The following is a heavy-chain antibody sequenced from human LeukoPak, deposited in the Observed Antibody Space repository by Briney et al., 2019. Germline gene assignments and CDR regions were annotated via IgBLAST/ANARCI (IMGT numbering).Heavy chain of an antibody. CDR1: GGSISSHF. Sequence: SETLSLTCSVSGGSISSHFWSWIRRPPGKGLEWIGYIYHSGSTNYNPSLNSRVTISVDTSKKQFSLKLSSVTAADTAVYYCARGPPGAYYGSGSYSYYMDVWGKGTTVTVSS. J-gene: IGHJ6*03. CDR2: IYHSGST. CDR3: ARGPPGAYYGSGSYSYYMDV. V-gene: IGHV4-59*11. D-gene: IGHD3-10*01.